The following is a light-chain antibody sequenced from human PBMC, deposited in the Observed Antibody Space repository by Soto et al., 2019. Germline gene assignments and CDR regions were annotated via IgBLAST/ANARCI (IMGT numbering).Light chain of an antibody. CDR2: GAS. Sequence: DIVMTQSPDSLAVSLGERATINCKSSQSVLYSSNNKNYLAWYQQKPGQAPRLLIYGASTRATGVPARISGSASGTEFTLTISSLQPEDIATYYCQESYSTSFGQGTKVDIK. J-gene: IGKJ1*01. V-gene: IGKV4-1*01. CDR3: QESYSTS. CDR1: QSVLYSSNNKNY.